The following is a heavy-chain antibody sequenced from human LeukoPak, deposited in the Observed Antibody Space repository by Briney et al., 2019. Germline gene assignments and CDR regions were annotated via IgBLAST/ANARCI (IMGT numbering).Heavy chain of an antibody. V-gene: IGHV3-30-3*01. CDR1: GFTFSSYA. Sequence: GRSLRLSCAASGFTFSSYAMHWVRQAPGKGLEWVAVISYDGSNKYYADSVKGRFTISRDNSKNTLYLQMNSLRAEGTAVYYCARARYSGYDFYYWGQGTLVTVSS. J-gene: IGHJ4*02. CDR2: ISYDGSNK. CDR3: ARARYSGYDFYY. D-gene: IGHD5-12*01.